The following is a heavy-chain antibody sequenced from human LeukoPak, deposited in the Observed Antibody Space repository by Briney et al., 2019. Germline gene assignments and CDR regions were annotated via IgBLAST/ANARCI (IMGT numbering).Heavy chain of an antibody. D-gene: IGHD6-19*01. CDR3: ARDARQGYSSGWDYYFDY. V-gene: IGHV3-11*06. CDR2: ISSWSTYT. Sequence: GGSLRLSCAASGFTFSDYYMTWTRQAPGKGLEWVSYISSWSTYTNYADSVKGRFTISRDNAKNSLYLQMNSLRAEDTAVYYCARDARQGYSSGWDYYFDYWGQGTLVTVSS. CDR1: GFTFSDYY. J-gene: IGHJ4*02.